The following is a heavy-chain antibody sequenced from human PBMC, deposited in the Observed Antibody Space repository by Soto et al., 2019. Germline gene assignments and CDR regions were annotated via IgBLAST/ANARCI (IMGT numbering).Heavy chain of an antibody. J-gene: IGHJ4*02. CDR2: ISAYDGNT. D-gene: IGHD3-10*01. CDR1: GYTFTSYG. V-gene: IGHV1-18*01. Sequence: QVQLVQSGAEVKKPGASVKVSCKASGYTFTSYGISWVRQAPGQGLEWMGWISAYDGNTNYAQKLQGRVTLTTDTSTSTADMEVRSRRSDDTAVYYCARGVTMVRGLTLFYFDYWGQGTLVTVSS. CDR3: ARGVTMVRGLTLFYFDY.